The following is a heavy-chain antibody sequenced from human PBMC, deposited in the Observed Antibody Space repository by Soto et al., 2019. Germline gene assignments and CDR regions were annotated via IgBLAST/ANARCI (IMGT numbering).Heavy chain of an antibody. V-gene: IGHV5-51*01. CDR1: GYNFNTYW. J-gene: IGHJ4*02. CDR3: FRGGVTSRTFDY. D-gene: IGHD3-16*01. CDR2: IYPGDSDT. Sequence: PGESLKISCTGSGYNFNTYWIGWVRQMPGKGLEWMGIIYPGDSDTRYSPSFQGHVTISVDKSISTAYVQWSSLKTSDSAIYYCFRGGVTSRTFDYWGQGTLVTVSS.